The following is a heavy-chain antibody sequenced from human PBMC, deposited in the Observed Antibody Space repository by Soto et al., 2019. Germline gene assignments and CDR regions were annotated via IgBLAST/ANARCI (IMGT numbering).Heavy chain of an antibody. CDR1: GFTFSSYG. V-gene: IGHV3-33*01. Sequence: QVQLVESGGGVVQPGRSLRLSCAASGFTFSSYGMHWVRQAPGKGLEWVAGIWYDGSNKYYADSVEGRFTISRDNSKKPLHLEMNSLRARNTGVYYWAREPGFRERTLGDYWGQGNLVTVSS. D-gene: IGHD1-1*01. CDR3: AREPGFRERTLGDY. J-gene: IGHJ4*02. CDR2: IWYDGSNK.